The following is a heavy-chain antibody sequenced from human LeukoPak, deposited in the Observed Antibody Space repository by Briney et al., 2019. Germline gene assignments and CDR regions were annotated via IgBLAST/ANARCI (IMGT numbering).Heavy chain of an antibody. J-gene: IGHJ3*02. Sequence: SETLSLTCTVSGGSISSYYWSWIRQPPGKGLEWIGYIYYSGSTNYNPSLKSRVTISVDTSKNQFSLKLSSVTAADTAVYYCARASYAFDIWGQGTMVTVSS. CDR3: ARASYAFDI. V-gene: IGHV4-59*01. CDR2: IYYSGST. CDR1: GGSISSYY.